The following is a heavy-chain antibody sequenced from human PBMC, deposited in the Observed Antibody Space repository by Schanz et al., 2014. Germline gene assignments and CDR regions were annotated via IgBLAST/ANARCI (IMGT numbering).Heavy chain of an antibody. Sequence: EVQLVESGGGLAQPGGSLRLSCAASGFTFSNYAMGWVRQAPGKGLEWVSGIGGSGDSTHYADSVKGRFIISRDNSKNTLYLQVNSLRAEDTAVYYCAKHVRSLTGNDYWGQGTLVTVSS. CDR2: IGGSGDST. J-gene: IGHJ4*02. D-gene: IGHD3-9*01. V-gene: IGHV3-23*04. CDR3: AKHVRSLTGNDY. CDR1: GFTFSNYA.